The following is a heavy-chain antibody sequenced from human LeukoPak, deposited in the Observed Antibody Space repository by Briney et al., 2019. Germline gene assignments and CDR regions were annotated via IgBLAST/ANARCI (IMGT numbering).Heavy chain of an antibody. J-gene: IGHJ6*02. CDR1: GGSISSGGYS. CDR2: IYHSGST. CDR3: ASVDYGGNPDGMDV. D-gene: IGHD4-23*01. Sequence: PSETLSLTCAVSGGSISSGGYSWSWIRQPPGKGLEWIGYIYHSGSTYYNPSLKSRVTISVDRSKNQFSLKLSSVTAADTAVYYCASVDYGGNPDGMDVWGQGTTVTVSS. V-gene: IGHV4-30-2*01.